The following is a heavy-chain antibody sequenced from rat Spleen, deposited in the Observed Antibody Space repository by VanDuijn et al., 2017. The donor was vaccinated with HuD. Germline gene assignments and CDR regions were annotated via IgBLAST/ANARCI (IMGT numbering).Heavy chain of an antibody. J-gene: IGHJ2*01. CDR2: IGSSGGSI. CDR1: GFTYSNYV. CDR3: TRDSDIPTYFFDY. V-gene: IGHV5-27*01. Sequence: EVQLVESGGDLAQPGRSLKLSCAASGFTYSNYVMAWVRQAPTKGLEWVATIGSSGGSIFYRDSVKGRFTISRDNAKSTLYLQMNSLRSEDTATYYCTRDSDIPTYFFDYWGQGVMVTVSS. D-gene: IGHD2-1*01.